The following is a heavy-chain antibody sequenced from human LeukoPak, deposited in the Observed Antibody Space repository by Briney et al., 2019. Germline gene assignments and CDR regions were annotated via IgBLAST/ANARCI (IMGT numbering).Heavy chain of an antibody. D-gene: IGHD5-18*01. J-gene: IGHJ3*02. CDR3: ARPGVGSGRYGAFDI. CDR1: GGSIGSYY. Sequence: ASQTLSLTCTVSGGSIGSYYWSWIRQPPGRGLEWLGYIYYSGTTNYNPSLESRVTMSVDTSKNQFSLKLRSMTAADTAVYYCARPGVGSGRYGAFDIWGRGTMVTVSS. CDR2: IYYSGTT. V-gene: IGHV4-59*08.